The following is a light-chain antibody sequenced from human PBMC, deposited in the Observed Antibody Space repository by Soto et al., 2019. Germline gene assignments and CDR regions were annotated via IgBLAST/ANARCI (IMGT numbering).Light chain of an antibody. CDR3: ASYTSSSTSVI. CDR1: IGDVGGYNV. Sequence: QSALTQPPSASGSPGQSVTISCTGTIGDVGGYNVVSWYQQYPGKVPRLIIFEVSNRPSGISSRFSGSKSGNTASLTISGLQAEDEADYYCASYTSSSTSVIFGRGTKLTVL. J-gene: IGLJ2*01. CDR2: EVS. V-gene: IGLV2-14*01.